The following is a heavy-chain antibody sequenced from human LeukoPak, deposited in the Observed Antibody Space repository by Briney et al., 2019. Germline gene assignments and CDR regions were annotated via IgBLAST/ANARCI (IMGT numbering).Heavy chain of an antibody. Sequence: PGGSLRLSCAASGFTFSSYWMHWVRQAPGKGLVWVSRIDTDGSSTSYADPVKGRFTVSRDNAKNTLYLQMNSLRAEDTAVYYCARVGGSSDFDYWGQGTLVTVSS. CDR2: IDTDGSST. V-gene: IGHV3-74*01. CDR3: ARVGGSSDFDY. CDR1: GFTFSSYW. D-gene: IGHD3-10*01. J-gene: IGHJ4*02.